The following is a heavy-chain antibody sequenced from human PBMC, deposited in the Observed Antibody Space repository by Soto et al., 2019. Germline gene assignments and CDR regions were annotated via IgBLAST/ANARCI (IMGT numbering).Heavy chain of an antibody. CDR3: ASGIQLWLRRINNGYSG. V-gene: IGHV1-69*12. CDR2: IIPMFGTA. J-gene: IGHJ4*02. Sequence: QVQLVQSGAEVKKPESSVKVSCKAPGGTFSTYAISWVRQAPGQGLEWMGGIIPMFGTANYAQRFQDRVTITADESTNTVYMGLSSLRSEDTAVYFCASGIQLWLRRINNGYSGWGKGTLVTVSS. CDR1: GGTFSTYA. D-gene: IGHD5-18*01.